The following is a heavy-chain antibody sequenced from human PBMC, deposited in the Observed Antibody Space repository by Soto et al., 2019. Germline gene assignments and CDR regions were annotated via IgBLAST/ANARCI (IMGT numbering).Heavy chain of an antibody. CDR3: ARGGYGAYSYLDA. V-gene: IGHV4-30-2*01. CDR1: GVSISGGVYS. D-gene: IGHD4-17*01. J-gene: IGHJ5*02. Sequence: PAETLSLTCAVSGVSISGGVYSWSWIRQPPGKGLEWLGYIYHSGSTYYNPSLKSRVTISVDRSKKEFSLRLSSVTAADTAVYYCARGGYGAYSYLDAWGGKTLV. CDR2: IYHSGST.